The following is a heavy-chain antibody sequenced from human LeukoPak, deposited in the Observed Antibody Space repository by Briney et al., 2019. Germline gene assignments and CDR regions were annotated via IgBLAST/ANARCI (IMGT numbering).Heavy chain of an antibody. J-gene: IGHJ5*02. Sequence: AASVKVSCKASGYTFTSYAMNWVRQAPGQGLEWMGWINPNSGGTNYAQKFQGRVTMTRDTSISTAYMELSRLRSDDTAVYYCARGSKRGLVPFDPWGQGTLVTVSS. CDR1: GYTFTSYA. D-gene: IGHD6-19*01. CDR3: ARGSKRGLVPFDP. CDR2: INPNSGGT. V-gene: IGHV1-2*02.